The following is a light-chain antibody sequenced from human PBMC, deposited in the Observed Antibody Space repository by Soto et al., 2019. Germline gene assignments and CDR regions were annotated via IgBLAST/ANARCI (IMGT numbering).Light chain of an antibody. J-gene: IGLJ3*02. V-gene: IGLV1-40*01. CDR1: SSNIGAGYD. CDR3: QSYDSSLSGPPWV. CDR2: GNS. Sequence: QSALTQPPSVSGAPGQRVTISCTGSSSNIGAGYDVHWYQQLPGTAPKLLIYGNSNRPSGVPDRFSGSKSGTSASLAITGLQAEDEADYYCQSYDSSLSGPPWVFGGGTQLTVL.